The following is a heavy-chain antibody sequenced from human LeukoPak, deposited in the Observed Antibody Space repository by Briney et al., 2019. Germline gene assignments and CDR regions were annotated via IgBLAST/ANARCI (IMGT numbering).Heavy chain of an antibody. CDR1: GFTFSSFY. J-gene: IGHJ4*02. V-gene: IGHV3-74*03. Sequence: GGSLRLSCTASGFTFSSFYMHWVRQVPGKGLVWVSRIYNDGTNTKYAGSVEGRFTISRDNAKNTPYLQMNSLRVEDTGVYYCARGIYGDPVAFDYWGQGILVTVSS. D-gene: IGHD4-17*01. CDR3: ARGIYGDPVAFDY. CDR2: IYNDGTNT.